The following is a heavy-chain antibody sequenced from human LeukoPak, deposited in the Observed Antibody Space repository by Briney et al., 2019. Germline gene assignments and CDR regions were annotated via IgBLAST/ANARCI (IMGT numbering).Heavy chain of an antibody. V-gene: IGHV1-2*02. D-gene: IGHD5-12*01. Sequence: ASVKVSCKASGYTFTGYYMHWVRQAPGQGLEWMGWINPNSGGTNYAQKFQGRVTMTRDTSISTAYMELSRLRSDGTAVYYCARWGGYDSNYYYYYYMDVWGKGTTVTVSS. CDR3: ARWGGYDSNYYYYYYMDV. CDR1: GYTFTGYY. CDR2: INPNSGGT. J-gene: IGHJ6*03.